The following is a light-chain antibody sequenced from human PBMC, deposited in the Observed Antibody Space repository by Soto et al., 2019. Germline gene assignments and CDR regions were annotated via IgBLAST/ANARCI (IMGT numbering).Light chain of an antibody. V-gene: IGKV3-15*01. CDR2: GAS. Sequence: EIVMTQSPATLSVSPGERATLSCRASQSVRSNLAWYQQKPGQAPRLLMYGASTRATSIPDRFSGSGSGTEFTLTISSLQSEDFAVYYCQQHNNWPPWTFGQGTKVEIK. CDR3: QQHNNWPPWT. CDR1: QSVRSN. J-gene: IGKJ1*01.